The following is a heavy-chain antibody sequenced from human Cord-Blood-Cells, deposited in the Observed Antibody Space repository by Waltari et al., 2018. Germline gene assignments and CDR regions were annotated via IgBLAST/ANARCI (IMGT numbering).Heavy chain of an antibody. Sequence: QVQLVQSRAEVKKPGASVKVSCKASGYTFTSYGISWVRQAPGQGLEWMGWISAYNGNTNYAQKLQGRVTMTTDTSTSTAYMELRSLRSDDTTVYYCARVPTIFGVVILNWFDPWGQGTLVTVSS. CDR1: GYTFTSYG. CDR2: ISAYNGNT. V-gene: IGHV1-18*01. D-gene: IGHD3-3*01. J-gene: IGHJ5*02. CDR3: ARVPTIFGVVILNWFDP.